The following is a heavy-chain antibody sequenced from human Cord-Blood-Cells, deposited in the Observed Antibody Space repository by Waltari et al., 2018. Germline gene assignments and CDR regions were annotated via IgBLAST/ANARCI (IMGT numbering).Heavy chain of an antibody. CDR1: GYTFTSYA. D-gene: IGHD2-2*01. J-gene: IGHJ6*03. CDR2: INTNTGNP. CDR3: AREYCSSTSCYYYYYYYMDV. Sequence: QVQLVQSGPELKKPGASVKVSCKASGYTFTSYAMNWVRQAPGQGLEWMGWINTNTGNPTYAQGFTGRFVFSLDTSVSTAYLQISSLKAEDTAVYYCAREYCSSTSCYYYYYYYMDVWGKGTTVTVSS. V-gene: IGHV7-4-1*02.